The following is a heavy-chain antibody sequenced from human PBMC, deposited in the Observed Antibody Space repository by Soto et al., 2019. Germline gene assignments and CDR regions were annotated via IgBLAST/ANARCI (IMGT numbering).Heavy chain of an antibody. J-gene: IGHJ6*02. CDR1: GFTFSSYG. D-gene: IGHD4-17*01. CDR3: ARGAAHGDYHHYYGMDV. CDR2: IWYDGSNK. V-gene: IGHV3-33*01. Sequence: QVQLVESGGGVVQPGRSLRLSCAASGFTFSSYGMHWVRQAPGKGLEWVAVIWYDGSNKYYADSVKGRFTISRDNSKNTLYLQMNSLRSTDTAVYYCARGAAHGDYHHYYGMDVWGQGTTVTVSS.